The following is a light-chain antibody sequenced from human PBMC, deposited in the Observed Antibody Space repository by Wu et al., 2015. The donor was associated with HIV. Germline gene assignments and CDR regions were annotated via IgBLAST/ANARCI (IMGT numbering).Light chain of an antibody. CDR3: QQRRYWPLYT. CDR1: HSVSKY. J-gene: IGKJ2*01. CDR2: DAS. Sequence: EIVLTQSPATLSLSPGERATLSCRASHSVSKYLGWYQQKPGQAPRLLIHDASNRATGTPARFSGSGSGTNFTLTISSLEPEDFAVYYCQQRRYWPLYTFGQGTKLEIK. V-gene: IGKV3-11*01.